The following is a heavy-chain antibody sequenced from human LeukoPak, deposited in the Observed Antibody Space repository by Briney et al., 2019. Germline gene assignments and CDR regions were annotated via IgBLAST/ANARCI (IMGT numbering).Heavy chain of an antibody. Sequence: SETLSLTCTVSGGSISSYYWSWIRQPPGKGLEWIGYIYYSGSTNYNPSLKSRVTISVDTSKNQFSLSLNSVTAADTAVYYCARTITIRGLIFDYWGQGTLVTVSS. CDR1: GGSISSYY. D-gene: IGHD3-10*01. CDR2: IYYSGST. J-gene: IGHJ4*02. V-gene: IGHV4-59*01. CDR3: ARTITIRGLIFDY.